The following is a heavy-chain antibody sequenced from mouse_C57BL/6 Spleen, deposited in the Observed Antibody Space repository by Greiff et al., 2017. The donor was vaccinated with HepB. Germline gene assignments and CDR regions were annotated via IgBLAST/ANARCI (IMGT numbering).Heavy chain of an antibody. CDR2: ISDGGSYT. Sequence: EVKLQESGGGLVKPGGSLKLSCAASGFTFSSYAMSWVRQTPEKRLEWVATISDGGSYTYYPDNVKGRFTISRDNAKNNLYLQMSHLKSEDTAMYYCARESYDYPWFAYWGQGTLVTVSA. J-gene: IGHJ3*01. D-gene: IGHD2-4*01. CDR3: ARESYDYPWFAY. CDR1: GFTFSSYA. V-gene: IGHV5-4*01.